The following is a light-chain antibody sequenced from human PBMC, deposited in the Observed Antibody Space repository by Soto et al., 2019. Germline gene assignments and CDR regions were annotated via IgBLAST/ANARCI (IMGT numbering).Light chain of an antibody. Sequence: QLVLTQSPSASASLGASVKLTCTLSSGHSSNAIAWHQQQSEKGPRYLMKLNSDGSHSKGDGIPDRFSGSSSGAERYLTISSLQSEDEADYYCQTWDTGIRVFGGGTKLTVL. CDR2: LNSDGSH. J-gene: IGLJ2*01. CDR3: QTWDTGIRV. V-gene: IGLV4-69*01. CDR1: SGHSSNA.